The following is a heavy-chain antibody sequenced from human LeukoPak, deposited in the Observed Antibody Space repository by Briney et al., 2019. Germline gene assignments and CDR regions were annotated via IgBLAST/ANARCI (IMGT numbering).Heavy chain of an antibody. Sequence: ASVKVSCKASGYTFTSYGISWVRQAPGQGLEWMGGIIPIFGTANYAQKFQGRVTITADESTSTAYMELSSLRSEDTAVYYCASINSGSYGGKNYWGQGTLVTVSS. V-gene: IGHV1-69*13. CDR1: GYTFTSYG. D-gene: IGHD1-26*01. J-gene: IGHJ4*02. CDR3: ASINSGSYGGKNY. CDR2: IIPIFGTA.